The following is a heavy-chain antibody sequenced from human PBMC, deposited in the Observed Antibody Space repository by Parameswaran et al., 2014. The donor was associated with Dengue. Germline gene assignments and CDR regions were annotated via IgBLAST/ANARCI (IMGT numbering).Heavy chain of an antibody. J-gene: IGHJ6*02. Sequence: VRQAPGKGLEWVSGINWNGGSTGYADSVKGRFTISRDNAKNSLYLQMNSLRAEDTALYYCARENHPVITIFGVVTDWGKYGMDVWGQGTTVTVSS. V-gene: IGHV3-20*03. D-gene: IGHD3-3*01. CDR2: INWNGGST. CDR3: ARENHPVITIFGVVTDWGKYGMDV.